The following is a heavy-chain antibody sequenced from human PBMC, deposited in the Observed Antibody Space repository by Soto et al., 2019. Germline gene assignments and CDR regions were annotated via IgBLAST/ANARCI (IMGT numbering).Heavy chain of an antibody. CDR1: GFTFSSYA. CDR2: ISYDGSNK. Sequence: QVQLVESGGGVVQPGRSPRLSCAASGFTFSSYAMHWVRQAPGKGLEWVAVISYDGSNKYYADSVKGRFTISRDNSKNTLYLQMNSLRAEDTAVYYCARDLLNYYFDYWGQGTLVTVSS. CDR3: ARDLLNYYFDY. V-gene: IGHV3-30-3*01. J-gene: IGHJ4*02.